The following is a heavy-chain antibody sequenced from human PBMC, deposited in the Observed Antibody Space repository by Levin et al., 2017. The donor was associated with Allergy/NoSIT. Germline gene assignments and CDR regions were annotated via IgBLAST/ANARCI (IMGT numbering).Heavy chain of an antibody. Sequence: TSETLSLTCTVSGGSVSSGSYYWSWIRQPPGKGLEWIGYIYYSGSTNYNPSLKSRVTISVDTSKNQFSLKLSSVTAADTAVYYCARERFLEWLNYYYGMDVWGQGTTVTVSS. V-gene: IGHV4-61*01. CDR3: ARERFLEWLNYYYGMDV. CDR2: IYYSGST. J-gene: IGHJ6*02. CDR1: GGSVSSGSYY. D-gene: IGHD3-3*01.